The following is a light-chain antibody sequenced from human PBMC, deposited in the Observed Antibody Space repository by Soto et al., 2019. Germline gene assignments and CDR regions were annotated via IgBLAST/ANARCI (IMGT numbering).Light chain of an antibody. CDR2: GAS. V-gene: IGKV3-20*01. CDR3: QNYDTSPT. CDR1: QSVTSNY. Sequence: EIVLTQSPGTLSLSAGERATLSCRASQSVTSNYLAWYQQKAGQAPTVLIYGASSRATGIPDRFSGSGSGTDFTLTISRLEPEDSAVYYCQNYDTSPTFGQGTKVEIK. J-gene: IGKJ1*01.